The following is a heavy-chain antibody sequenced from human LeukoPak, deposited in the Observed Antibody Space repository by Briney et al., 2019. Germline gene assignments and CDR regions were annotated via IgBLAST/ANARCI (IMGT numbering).Heavy chain of an antibody. Sequence: GGTLRLSCAASGFTFSTYGMSWVRQAPGKGLEWVSATSSSDAGTYYADSVKGRFTISRDNSKNTLYLQMNSLRAEDTAVYYCAKDRGSYYIGLEYYMDVWGKGTTVTISS. D-gene: IGHD3-10*01. J-gene: IGHJ6*03. CDR3: AKDRGSYYIGLEYYMDV. CDR2: TSSSDAGT. V-gene: IGHV3-23*01. CDR1: GFTFSTYG.